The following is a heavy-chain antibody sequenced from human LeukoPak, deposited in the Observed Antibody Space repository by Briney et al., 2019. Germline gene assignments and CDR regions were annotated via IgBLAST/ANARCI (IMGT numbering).Heavy chain of an antibody. CDR1: GGSISSSGYY. CDR3: ARTTEGGYSYGYFYYYYMDV. J-gene: IGHJ6*03. D-gene: IGHD5-18*01. Sequence: SETLSLTCTVSGGSISSSGYYWGWIRQPPGKGLEWIGSIYYSGSTYYNPSLKSRVTISVDTSKNQFSLKLSSVTAADTAVYYCARTTEGGYSYGYFYYYYMDVWGKGTTVTISS. CDR2: IYYSGST. V-gene: IGHV4-39*07.